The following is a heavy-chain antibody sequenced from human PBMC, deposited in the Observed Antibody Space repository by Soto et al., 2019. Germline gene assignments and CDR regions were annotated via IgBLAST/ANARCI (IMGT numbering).Heavy chain of an antibody. V-gene: IGHV3-30*18. Sequence: QVQLVECGGGVVQPGRSLRLSCAASGFTFSSYGMHWVRQAPGKGLEWVAVISYDGSNKYYADYVKGRFTISRDNSRNTLYRQLNSLRAEDTAVYYCAKALPVTTNYYYYYGMDVWGQGTTVTVS. J-gene: IGHJ6*02. CDR1: GFTFSSYG. CDR2: ISYDGSNK. D-gene: IGHD4-17*01. CDR3: AKALPVTTNYYYYYGMDV.